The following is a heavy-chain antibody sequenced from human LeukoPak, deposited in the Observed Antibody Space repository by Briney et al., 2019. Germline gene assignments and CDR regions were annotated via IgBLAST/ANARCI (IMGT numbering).Heavy chain of an antibody. D-gene: IGHD4-23*01. CDR2: ISSSSSYI. Sequence: GGSLRLSCAASGFTFSSYSMNWVRQAPGKGLEWVSSISSSSSYIYYADSVKGRFTISRDNAKNSLYLQVNSLRAEDTAVYYCARGVSVVPDYWGQGTLVTVSS. V-gene: IGHV3-21*01. J-gene: IGHJ4*02. CDR3: ARGVSVVPDY. CDR1: GFTFSSYS.